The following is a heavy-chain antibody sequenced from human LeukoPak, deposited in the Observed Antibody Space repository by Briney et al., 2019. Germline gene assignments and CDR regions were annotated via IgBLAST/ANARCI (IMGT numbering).Heavy chain of an antibody. V-gene: IGHV4-4*02. CDR3: ARLYGDYLLGFDY. CDR1: GGSISSSNW. J-gene: IGHJ4*02. CDR2: IYHSGST. Sequence: TASETLSLTCAVSGGSISSSNWWSWVCQPPGQGLEWIGEIYHSGSTNYNPSLKSRVTISVDKSKNQFSLKLSSVTAADTAVYYCARLYGDYLLGFDYWGQGTLVTVSS. D-gene: IGHD4-17*01.